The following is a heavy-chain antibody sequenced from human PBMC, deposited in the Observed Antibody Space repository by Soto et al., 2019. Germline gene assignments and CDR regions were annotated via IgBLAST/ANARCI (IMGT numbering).Heavy chain of an antibody. CDR2: MNPNSGNT. V-gene: IGHV1-8*01. CDR3: ARVRQLGRFSDAFDI. D-gene: IGHD6-6*01. Sequence: GASVKVSCKASGYTFTRYDINWGRQATGQGLEWMGWMNPNSGNTGYAQKFQGRVTMTRNTSISTAYMELSSLRSEDTAVYYCARVRQLGRFSDAFDIWGQGTMVTVSS. CDR1: GYTFTRYD. J-gene: IGHJ3*02.